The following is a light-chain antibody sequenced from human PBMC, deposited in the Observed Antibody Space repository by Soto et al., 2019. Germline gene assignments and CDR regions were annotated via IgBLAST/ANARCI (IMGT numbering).Light chain of an antibody. CDR3: CLFAGSYTSYV. Sequence: SYELTQPPSLSVAPGQTATITCGGDDIGSQTVHWYRLKPGQAPVLVVHDDSRRPSGTPDRVSGSNSGDTATLTISRVEAGDEANYYCCLFAGSYTSYVFGTGTKLTVL. J-gene: IGLJ1*01. V-gene: IGLV3-21*02. CDR2: DDS. CDR1: DIGSQT.